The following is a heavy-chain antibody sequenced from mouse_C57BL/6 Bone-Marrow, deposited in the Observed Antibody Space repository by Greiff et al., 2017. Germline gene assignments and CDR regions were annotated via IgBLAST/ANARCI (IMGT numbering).Heavy chain of an antibody. Sequence: EVQLQESGTVLARPGASVKMSCKTSGYTFTNYWMHWVKQRPGQGLEWIGAIYPGNSDTSYNQKFKGKAKLTAVTAASTAYMELGSLTIEGSAVEYCTRAVYYYGSSPWDAYWGQGTLVTVSA. CDR3: TRAVYYYGSSPWDAY. CDR2: IYPGNSDT. CDR1: GYTFTNYW. D-gene: IGHD1-1*01. V-gene: IGHV1-5*01. J-gene: IGHJ3*01.